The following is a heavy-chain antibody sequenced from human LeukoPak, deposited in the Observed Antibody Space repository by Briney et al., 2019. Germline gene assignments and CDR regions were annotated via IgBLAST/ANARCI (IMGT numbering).Heavy chain of an antibody. CDR3: ASLGGTYDY. CDR1: GGSISSYY. J-gene: IGHJ4*02. Sequence: NSSETLSLTCTVSGGSISSYYWSWVRQPPGKGLEWIGYISDSGSTNYNPSLQSRVTISRDTSKNQVSLKMRFVTAADTAVYFCASLGGTYDYWGQGTLVTVSS. CDR2: ISDSGST. D-gene: IGHD1-26*01. V-gene: IGHV4-59*08.